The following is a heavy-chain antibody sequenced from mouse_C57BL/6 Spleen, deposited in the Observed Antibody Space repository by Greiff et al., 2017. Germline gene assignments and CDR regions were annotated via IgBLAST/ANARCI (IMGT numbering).Heavy chain of an antibody. D-gene: IGHD2-3*01. J-gene: IGHJ2*01. CDR1: EFTFSDYY. CDR3: ARADGYYYFDY. Sequence: EVKLMESEGGLVQPGSSMKLSCTASEFTFSDYYMAWVRQVPEKGLEWVANINYDGSSTYYLDSLKSRFIISRDNAKNILYLQMSSLKSEDTATYYCARADGYYYFDYWGQGTTLTVSS. CDR2: INYDGSST. V-gene: IGHV5-16*01.